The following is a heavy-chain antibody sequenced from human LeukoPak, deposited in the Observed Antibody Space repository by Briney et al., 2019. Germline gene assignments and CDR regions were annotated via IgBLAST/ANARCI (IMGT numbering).Heavy chain of an antibody. CDR3: ARLNLLGYCTNDVCPGGGLPFDY. Sequence: KASETLSLTCAVYGGSFSGYYWSWIRQSPGKGLEWIGEINDSGSANYNPSLKSRITISVDTSKNQFSLKLTSVTAADTAVYYCARLNLLGYCTNDVCPGGGLPFDYWGQGTLVTVSS. CDR2: INDSGSA. D-gene: IGHD2-8*01. J-gene: IGHJ4*02. CDR1: GGSFSGYY. V-gene: IGHV4-34*01.